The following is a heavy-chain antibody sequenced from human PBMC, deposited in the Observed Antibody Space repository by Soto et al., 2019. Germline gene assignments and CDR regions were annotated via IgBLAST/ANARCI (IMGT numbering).Heavy chain of an antibody. CDR3: ARLTSDYSFDF. Sequence: QVQLVQSGAEVKEPGASVKVSCKPSGYTFTSYGFSWLRQSPGQGPEWMGWISTWNDDKRGTQKFRGRVTMTTDTSTSTAYMELRSLRSDDTAVYYCARLTSDYSFDFWGQGTLVIVSS. J-gene: IGHJ4*02. CDR1: GYTFTSYG. D-gene: IGHD2-21*02. V-gene: IGHV1-18*04. CDR2: ISTWNDDK.